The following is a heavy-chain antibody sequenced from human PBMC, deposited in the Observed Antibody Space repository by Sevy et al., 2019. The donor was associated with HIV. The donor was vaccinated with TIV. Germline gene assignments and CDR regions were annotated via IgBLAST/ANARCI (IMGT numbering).Heavy chain of an antibody. Sequence: ASVKVSCKASGGTFSSYAISWVRQAPGQGLEWMGGIIPIFGTANYAQKFQGRVTITGDESTSTACMELSSLRSEDTAVYYCAGEHQLAYCGGDCHHFDYWGQGTLVTVSS. D-gene: IGHD2-21*01. CDR2: IIPIFGTA. CDR1: GGTFSSYA. CDR3: AGEHQLAYCGGDCHHFDY. V-gene: IGHV1-69*13. J-gene: IGHJ4*02.